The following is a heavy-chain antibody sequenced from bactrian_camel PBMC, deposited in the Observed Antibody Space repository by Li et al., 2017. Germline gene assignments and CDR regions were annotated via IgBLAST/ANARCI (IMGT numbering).Heavy chain of an antibody. V-gene: IGHV3S40*01. D-gene: IGHD1*01. Sequence: EVQLVESGGGSVQSGGSLRFSCAATESTFSTLCMGWFRQAPGQEREGVAAIDTGDGSTYYLNSVEGRFTISTDNAKNTVFLQMNSLKPEDTAVYYCVRDAFVGARWWFYEYWGQGTQVTVS. J-gene: IGHJ4*01. CDR3: VRDAFVGARWWFYEY. CDR1: ESTFSTLC. CDR2: IDTGDGST.